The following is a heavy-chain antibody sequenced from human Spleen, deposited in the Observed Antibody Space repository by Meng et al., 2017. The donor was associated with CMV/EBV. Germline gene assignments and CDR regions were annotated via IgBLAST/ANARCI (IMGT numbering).Heavy chain of an antibody. D-gene: IGHD3-3*01. V-gene: IGHV3-23*01. CDR3: AKVGHDFWSGYYDY. CDR1: GFTFSSYA. Sequence: GESLKISCAASGFTFSSYAMSWVRQAPGKGLEWVSAISGSGGSTNYADSVKGRFTISRDNSKNTLYLQMNSLRAEDTAVYYCAKVGHDFWSGYYDYWGQGTLVTVSS. J-gene: IGHJ4*02. CDR2: ISGSGGST.